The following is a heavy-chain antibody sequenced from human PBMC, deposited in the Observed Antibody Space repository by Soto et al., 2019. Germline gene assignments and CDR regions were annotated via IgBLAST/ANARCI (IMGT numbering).Heavy chain of an antibody. CDR2: ILYSGTT. CDR3: ARNGALDY. CDR1: GGSINSGDYY. J-gene: IGHJ4*02. D-gene: IGHD2-8*01. V-gene: IGHV4-30-4*01. Sequence: QVQLQESGPGLVKPSQTLSLTCTVSGGSINSGDYYWSWIRQPPGKGMEWIGYILYSGTTNYNPSLESRLTISVDTSKNQFSLKLTSVTAADTAVYYCARNGALDYWGRGTLVTVSS.